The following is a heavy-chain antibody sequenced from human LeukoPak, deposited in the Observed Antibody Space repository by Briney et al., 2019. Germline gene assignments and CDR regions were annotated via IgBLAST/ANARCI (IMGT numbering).Heavy chain of an antibody. CDR2: INTDGSST. Sequence: PGGSLRLSCAASGFTFSSYWMHWVRQAPGKGLVWVSRINTDGSSTSYADSVKGRFTISRDNAKNTLYLQMNSLRAEDTAVYYCAVAHDYGGNSGLGVWGKGTTVTVSS. D-gene: IGHD4-23*01. CDR3: AVAHDYGGNSGLGV. CDR1: GFTFSSYW. V-gene: IGHV3-74*01. J-gene: IGHJ6*04.